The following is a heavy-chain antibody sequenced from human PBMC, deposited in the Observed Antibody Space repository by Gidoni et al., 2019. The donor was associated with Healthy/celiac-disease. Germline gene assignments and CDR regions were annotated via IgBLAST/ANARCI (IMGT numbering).Heavy chain of an antibody. Sequence: EVQLVESGGGLVKPGGSLRLSCAASGFTFSSYSMNWVRQAPGKGLEWVSSISSSSSYIYYADSLKGRFTISRDNAKNSLYLQMNSLRAEDTAVYYCARDSSSVGGGFDYWGQGTLVTVSS. CDR1: GFTFSSYS. CDR2: ISSSSSYI. CDR3: ARDSSSVGGGFDY. J-gene: IGHJ4*02. V-gene: IGHV3-21*01. D-gene: IGHD3-10*01.